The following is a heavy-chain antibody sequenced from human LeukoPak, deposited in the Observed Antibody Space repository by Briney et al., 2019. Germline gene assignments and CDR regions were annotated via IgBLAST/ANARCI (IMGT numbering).Heavy chain of an antibody. CDR3: ARGYSSSWPFDY. CDR1: GGSFSGYY. D-gene: IGHD6-13*01. J-gene: IGHJ4*02. V-gene: IGHV4-34*01. CDR2: INHSGST. Sequence: SETLSLTCAVYGGSFSGYYWSWIRQPPGKGLEWIGEINHSGSTNYNPSLMSRVTISVDTSKNQFSLKLSSVTAADTAVYYCARGYSSSWPFDYWGQGTLVTVSS.